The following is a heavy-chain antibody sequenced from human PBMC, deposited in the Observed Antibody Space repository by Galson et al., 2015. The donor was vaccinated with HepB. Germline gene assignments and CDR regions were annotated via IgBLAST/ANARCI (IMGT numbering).Heavy chain of an antibody. CDR1: GYTFTSYY. D-gene: IGHD6-19*01. V-gene: IGHV1-46*03. J-gene: IGHJ6*03. Sequence: SVKASCKASGYTFTSYYMHWVRQAPGQGLEWMGIINPSGGSTSYAQKFQGRVTMTRDTSTSTVYMELSSLRSEDTAVYYCARGSGWYPYSYYMDVWGKGTTVTVSS. CDR2: INPSGGST. CDR3: ARGSGWYPYSYYMDV.